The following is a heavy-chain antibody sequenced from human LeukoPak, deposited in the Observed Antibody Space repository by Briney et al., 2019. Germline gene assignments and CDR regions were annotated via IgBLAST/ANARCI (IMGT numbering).Heavy chain of an antibody. V-gene: IGHV3-23*01. J-gene: IGHJ4*02. D-gene: IGHD6-19*01. CDR2: IIGSGGRT. CDR3: AKASSDSSGWSYY. CDR1: GFTFSIYT. Sequence: GGSLRLYCATSGFTFSIYTMTWVRQAAGKGLEWFSTIIGSGGRTYNADSVKGRFTISRDNSKNTLYLQMNSLRAEDTAVYYCAKASSDSSGWSYYWGQGTLVTVSS.